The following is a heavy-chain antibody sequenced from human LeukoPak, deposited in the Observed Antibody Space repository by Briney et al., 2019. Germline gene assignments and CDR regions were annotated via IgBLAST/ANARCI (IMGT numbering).Heavy chain of an antibody. V-gene: IGHV3-7*01. Sequence: GGSLRLSCAASGFTFTTYWMSWMRQAPGKGLQWVADIKYDGSEQYYVDSVKGRFTISRDNSKNSLFLQMNSLGVEDTAVYYCKSGGAAPGSFDYWGGGGLVTVSS. D-gene: IGHD1-26*01. CDR3: KSGGAAPGSFDY. J-gene: IGHJ4*02. CDR2: IKYDGSEQ. CDR1: GFTFTTYW.